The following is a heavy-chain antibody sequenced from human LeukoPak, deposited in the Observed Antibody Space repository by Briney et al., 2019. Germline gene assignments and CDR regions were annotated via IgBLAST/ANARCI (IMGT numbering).Heavy chain of an antibody. CDR1: GFTFSTYS. CDR2: ISSFSTDI. V-gene: IGHV3-21*01. J-gene: IGHJ4*02. Sequence: PGGSLRLSCAASGFTFSTYSMSWVRQAPGKGMEWLSSISSFSTDIYYADSVNGRFTISRDNAKNSLYLQMNSLRDEDTAVYYCARDLIRVSPPDYWGQGTLVTVSS. CDR3: ARDLIRVSPPDY. D-gene: IGHD6-6*01.